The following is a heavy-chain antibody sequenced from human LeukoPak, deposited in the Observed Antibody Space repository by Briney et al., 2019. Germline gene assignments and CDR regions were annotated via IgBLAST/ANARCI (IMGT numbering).Heavy chain of an antibody. CDR3: ARTRIAARPDYFDY. D-gene: IGHD6-6*01. V-gene: IGHV3-33*01. CDR1: GFTFSSYG. Sequence: GRSLRLSCAASGFTFSSYGMHWVRQAPGKGLEWVAVIWYDGSNKYSADSVKGRFTISRDNSKNTLYLQMTSLRAEDTAVYYCARTRIAARPDYFDYWGQGTLVTVSS. CDR2: IWYDGSNK. J-gene: IGHJ4*02.